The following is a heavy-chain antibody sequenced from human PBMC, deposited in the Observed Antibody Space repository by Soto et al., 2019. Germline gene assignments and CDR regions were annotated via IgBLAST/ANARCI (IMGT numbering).Heavy chain of an antibody. CDR1: GFSFSSYA. CDR3: AREIAAASSSFDY. CDR2: ISYDGSNK. J-gene: IGHJ4*02. Sequence: QVQLVESGGGVVQPGRSLRLSCAASGFSFSSYAMHWVRQAPGKGLQWVAVISYDGSNKYYADPVKGRVTISRDNSKNTLYLQMNSLRAEDTAVYYCAREIAAASSSFDYWGPGTLVTVSS. D-gene: IGHD6-13*01. V-gene: IGHV3-30-3*01.